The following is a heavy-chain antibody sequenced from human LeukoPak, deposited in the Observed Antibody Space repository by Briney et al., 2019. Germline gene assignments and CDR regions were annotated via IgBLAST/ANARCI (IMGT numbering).Heavy chain of an antibody. J-gene: IGHJ5*02. Sequence: SETLSLTCTVSGDSISNYYWSWIRQPPGKGLEWIGYIYTSGSTNYSPSLKSRVTISLDTSKNQFSLELSSVTAADTAVYYCARHPYSGTYYRNNWFDPWGQGTLVTVSS. CDR2: IYTSGST. V-gene: IGHV4-4*09. D-gene: IGHD1-26*01. CDR3: ARHPYSGTYYRNNWFDP. CDR1: GDSISNYY.